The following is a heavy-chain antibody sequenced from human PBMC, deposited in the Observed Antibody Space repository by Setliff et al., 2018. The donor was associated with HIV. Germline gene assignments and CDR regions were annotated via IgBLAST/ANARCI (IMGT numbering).Heavy chain of an antibody. D-gene: IGHD2-8*02. CDR2: ISNTGRTR. CDR1: GFTFSNAW. CDR3: VRDRLVGNTKYFDL. Sequence: PGGSLRLSCAASGFTFSNAWMSWVRQAPGKGLEWISYISNTGRTRHYADSVKGRFTISRDNAEKSLFLKMNNLRVEDTAFYYCVRDRLVGNTKYFDLWGRGTLVTVSS. V-gene: IGHV3-11*04. J-gene: IGHJ2*01.